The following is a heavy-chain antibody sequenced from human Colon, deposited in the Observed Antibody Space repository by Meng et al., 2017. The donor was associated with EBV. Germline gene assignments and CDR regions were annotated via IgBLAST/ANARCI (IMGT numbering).Heavy chain of an antibody. CDR2: VYYSGSA. J-gene: IGHJ5*02. D-gene: IGHD5-24*01. V-gene: IGHV4-59*07. CDR3: ATMKYNDWFKN. Sequence: ESGRGRVKPSDTLYLPCTCSDGSISNYYWIWIRQSPGKGLEWIGYVYYSGSATYNPSLKSRVTISVDTSKNQVSLKLTSVSAADTAVYYCATMKYNDWFKNWGQGILVTVSS. CDR1: DGSISNYY.